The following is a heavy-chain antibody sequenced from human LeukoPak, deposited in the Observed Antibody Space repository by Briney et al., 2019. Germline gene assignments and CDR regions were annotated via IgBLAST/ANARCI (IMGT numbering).Heavy chain of an antibody. CDR3: AREVTEGSYQGESRFDP. Sequence: KPSETLSLTCTVSGGSISSYYWSWIRQPPGKGLEWIGYIYYSGSTNYNPSLKSRVTISVDTSKNQFSLKLSSVTAADTAVYYCAREVTEGSYQGESRFDPWGQGTLVTVSS. V-gene: IGHV4-59*01. D-gene: IGHD1-26*01. CDR1: GGSISSYY. J-gene: IGHJ5*02. CDR2: IYYSGST.